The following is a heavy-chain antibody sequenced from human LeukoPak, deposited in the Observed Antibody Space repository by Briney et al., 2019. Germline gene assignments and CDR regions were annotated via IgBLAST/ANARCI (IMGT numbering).Heavy chain of an antibody. Sequence: GPSVKVSCKASGYTYISYGISWVRQAPGQGLEWMGWISAYNGNTNYAQKRRRGAPMTRDTSTSTAYVELRSLRSDDTVVYFCGRGGESIWGRRPLDYWLRGTVATVPP. CDR2: ISAYNGNT. CDR1: GYTYISYG. J-gene: IGHJ4*02. V-gene: IGHV1-18*01. D-gene: IGHD3-16*01. CDR3: GRGGESIWGRRPLDY.